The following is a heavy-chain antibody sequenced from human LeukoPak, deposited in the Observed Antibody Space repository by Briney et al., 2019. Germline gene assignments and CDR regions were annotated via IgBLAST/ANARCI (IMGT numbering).Heavy chain of an antibody. Sequence: GGSLRLSCAASGFTFSSYGMHWVRQAPGKGLEWAAVIWNDGSNKYYADSVKGRFTISRDNSKNTLYLQMNSLRAEDTAVYYCARGEEVVTAAHTPRGYYFDYWGQGTLVTVSS. V-gene: IGHV3-33*01. D-gene: IGHD2-21*02. J-gene: IGHJ4*02. CDR3: ARGEEVVTAAHTPRGYYFDY. CDR1: GFTFSSYG. CDR2: IWNDGSNK.